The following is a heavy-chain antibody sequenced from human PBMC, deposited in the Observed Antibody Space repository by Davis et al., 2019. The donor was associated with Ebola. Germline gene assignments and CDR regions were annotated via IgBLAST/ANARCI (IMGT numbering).Heavy chain of an antibody. CDR3: AKGGIAARRFWFDP. CDR1: GFTVSSNY. V-gene: IGHV3-53*01. CDR2: IYSGGST. Sequence: GGSLRLSCAASGFTVSSNYMSWVRQAPGKGLEWVSLIYSGGSTYYADSVKGRFTISRDNSKNTLYLQMNSLRAEDTAVYYCAKGGIAARRFWFDPWGQGTLVTVSS. J-gene: IGHJ5*02. D-gene: IGHD6-6*01.